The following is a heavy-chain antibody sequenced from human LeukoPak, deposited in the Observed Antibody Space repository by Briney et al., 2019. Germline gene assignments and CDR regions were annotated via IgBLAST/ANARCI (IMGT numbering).Heavy chain of an antibody. CDR1: GFTFSNYW. CDR3: ARGHYGLDG. J-gene: IGHJ6*02. CDR2: INQDGSET. Sequence: PGRSLRLSCAASGFTFSNYWMTWVRQAPGKGLEWVASINQDGSETQFLDSVKGRFTIARDSAENSVFLQMNSLRAEDTAVYFCARGHYGLDGWGPGTTVTVSS. V-gene: IGHV3-7*01.